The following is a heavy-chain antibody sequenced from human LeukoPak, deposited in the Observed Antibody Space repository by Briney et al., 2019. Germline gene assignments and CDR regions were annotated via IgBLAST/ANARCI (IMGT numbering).Heavy chain of an antibody. CDR2: ISSSSTYT. D-gene: IGHD1-1*01. Sequence: GGSLRLSCAASGSTFSDYYMSWIRQAPEKGLEWVSYISSSSTYTDYADSVKGRFTISRDNAKNSLYLQMNSLRAEDTAVYYCASIQPNFDYWGQGTLVTVSS. CDR3: ASIQPNFDY. CDR1: GSTFSDYY. J-gene: IGHJ4*02. V-gene: IGHV3-11*03.